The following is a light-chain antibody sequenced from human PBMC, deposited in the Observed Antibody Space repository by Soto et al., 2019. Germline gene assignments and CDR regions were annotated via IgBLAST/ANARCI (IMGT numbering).Light chain of an antibody. CDR1: QGVSSY. V-gene: IGKV3-11*01. CDR2: DAS. CDR3: QHRSIWPVS. J-gene: IGKJ5*01. Sequence: EVVLTQSPGTLSLSPGEKASLSCRASQGVSSYLAWYQQKPGQAPRLLIYDASNRATGIPARFSGSGSGTDFTLTISSLEPEDFGVYYCQHRSIWPVSFGQGTRLEIK.